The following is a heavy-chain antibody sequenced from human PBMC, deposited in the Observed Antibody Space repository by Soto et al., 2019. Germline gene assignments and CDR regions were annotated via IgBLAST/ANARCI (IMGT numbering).Heavy chain of an antibody. J-gene: IGHJ4*02. CDR1: GFNMRTHW. Sequence: EMQLVESGGGLVQPGGSLSLSFAASGFNMRTHWRNWVRQAPGKGLEWVANLNQDGSEKYYVDSVKGRFTISRDNAKNSLSPQMNSLSAEDTAVYYCAGGSYWGQGTLVTVSS. CDR2: LNQDGSEK. V-gene: IGHV3-7*01. CDR3: AGGSY.